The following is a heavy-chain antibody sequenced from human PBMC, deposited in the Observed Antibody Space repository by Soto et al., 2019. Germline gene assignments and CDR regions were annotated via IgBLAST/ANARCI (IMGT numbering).Heavy chain of an antibody. D-gene: IGHD1-26*01. CDR2: MNPNSGNR. V-gene: IGHV1-8*01. CDR1: GYAFTTYD. Sequence: ASVKASCKASGYAFTTYDIMWLRQATGQGLEWMGWMNPNSGNRGYIERFQGRVTMTRNTSINTAYMELSSLTSEDTAVYYCARPGPLRSPDYWGQGTLVTVSS. CDR3: ARPGPLRSPDY. J-gene: IGHJ4*02.